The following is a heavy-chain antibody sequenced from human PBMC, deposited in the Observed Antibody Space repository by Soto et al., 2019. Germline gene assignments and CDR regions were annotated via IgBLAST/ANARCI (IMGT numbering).Heavy chain of an antibody. CDR1: GFTFGTYA. J-gene: IGHJ4*02. CDR2: ISGSGRTT. CDR3: AKEGDRIVGATPFDY. Sequence: GGSLRLSCAASGFTFGTYAMKWLRQAPGRGLECVSFISGSGRTTYYADSVKGRFTVSGDNSKNTLYLQMNSLRAEDTAVYYCAKEGDRIVGATPFDYWGQGTLVTVSS. D-gene: IGHD1-26*01. V-gene: IGHV3-23*01.